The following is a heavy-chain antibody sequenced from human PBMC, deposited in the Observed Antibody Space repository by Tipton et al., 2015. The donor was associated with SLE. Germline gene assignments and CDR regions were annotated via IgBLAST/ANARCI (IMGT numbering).Heavy chain of an antibody. CDR2: IYHSGST. CDR3: ARGKGSLDAFDI. CDR1: GYSISSGYY. D-gene: IGHD6-13*01. Sequence: LSLTCTVSGYSISSGYYWGWIRQPPGKGLEWIGSIYHSGSTYYNPSLKSRVTISVDTSKNQFSLKLSSVTAADTAVYYCARGKGSLDAFDIWGQGTMVTVSS. V-gene: IGHV4-38-2*02. J-gene: IGHJ3*02.